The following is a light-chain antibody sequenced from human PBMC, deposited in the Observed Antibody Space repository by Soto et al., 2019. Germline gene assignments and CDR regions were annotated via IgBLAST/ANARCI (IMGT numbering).Light chain of an antibody. J-gene: IGKJ1*01. CDR3: QQYGPAPWT. V-gene: IGKV3-20*01. CDR2: GAY. Sequence: EVVLTQSPGTLSLSSGERATLSCRASQSVINSYLAWYQQNPGQAPRLLLYGAYNRATGIPDTFSGSRSRTDFTLTTSSLEPADFAVYYCQQYGPAPWTFGPGTKVDIK. CDR1: QSVINSY.